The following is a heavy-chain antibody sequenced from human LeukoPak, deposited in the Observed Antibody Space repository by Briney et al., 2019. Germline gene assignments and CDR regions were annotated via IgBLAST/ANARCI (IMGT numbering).Heavy chain of an antibody. J-gene: IGHJ4*02. CDR3: AAREHLPTMIVVVIDYYFDY. CDR1: GGSISSSSYY. Sequence: SETLSLTCTVSGGSISSSSYYWGWIRQPPGKGLEWIGSIYYSGSTYYNPSLKSRVTISVDTSKNQFSLKLSSVTAADTAVYYCAAREHLPTMIVVVIDYYFDYWGQGTLVTVSS. V-gene: IGHV4-39*07. D-gene: IGHD3-22*01. CDR2: IYYSGST.